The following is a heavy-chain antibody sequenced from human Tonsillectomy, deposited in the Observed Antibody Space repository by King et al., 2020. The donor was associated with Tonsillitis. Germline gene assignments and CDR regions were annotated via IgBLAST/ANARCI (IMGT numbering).Heavy chain of an antibody. V-gene: IGHV5-51*01. CDR3: ARLDRDKYDSSGYKTPYFYGMDV. CDR1: GYSFTSYW. Sequence: AQLVQSGAEVKKPGESLKISCKGSGYSFTSYWIGWVRQLPGKGLEWMGVIHPTDSDTRYSPSFQGQVTISADKSISTAYLQWSSLKASDTAMYYCARLDRDKYDSSGYKTPYFYGMDVWGQGTTVTVSS. D-gene: IGHD3-22*01. J-gene: IGHJ6*02. CDR2: IHPTDSDT.